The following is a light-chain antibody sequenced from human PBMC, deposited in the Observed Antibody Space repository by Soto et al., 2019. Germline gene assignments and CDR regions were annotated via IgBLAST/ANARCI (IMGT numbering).Light chain of an antibody. CDR1: QSVTNS. Sequence: EIVLTQSPATLSLSPGERATLSCRASQSVTNSLAWYQQQPAQAPRLLIYHASNRATGVPARFSGSGSGTDFTLTISSLEPADFAVYYCQQRRTFGQGTKVEIK. J-gene: IGKJ1*01. CDR3: QQRRT. CDR2: HAS. V-gene: IGKV3-11*01.